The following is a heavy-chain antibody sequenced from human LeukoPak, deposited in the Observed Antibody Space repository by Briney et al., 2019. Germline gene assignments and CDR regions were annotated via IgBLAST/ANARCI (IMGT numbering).Heavy chain of an antibody. J-gene: IGHJ3*02. Sequence: PGVSLRLSCEGSGFTFSKYAMSWVRQAPGKAPEWVSGISASGSMTHYADSVKGRFIISRDSSKNTVFLQMNSLRVEDTALYYCGTDPNGDWVGGFDMWGNGTMVTVSS. D-gene: IGHD2-21*01. CDR3: GTDPNGDWVGGFDM. V-gene: IGHV3-23*01. CDR2: ISASGSMT. CDR1: GFTFSKYA.